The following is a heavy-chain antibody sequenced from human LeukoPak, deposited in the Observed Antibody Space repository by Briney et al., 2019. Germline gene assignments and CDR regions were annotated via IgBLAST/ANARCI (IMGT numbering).Heavy chain of an antibody. CDR1: GGSISSYY. J-gene: IGHJ5*02. V-gene: IGHV4-4*07. CDR3: ARDCSGGSCYSPSWWFDP. D-gene: IGHD2-15*01. CDR2: IYTTGST. Sequence: PSETLSLTCTVSGGSISSYYWSWIRQPAGKGLEWIGRIYTTGSTNYNPSLKSRVTMSVDTSKNQFSLKLSSVTAADTAVYYCARDCSGGSCYSPSWWFDPWGQGTLATVSS.